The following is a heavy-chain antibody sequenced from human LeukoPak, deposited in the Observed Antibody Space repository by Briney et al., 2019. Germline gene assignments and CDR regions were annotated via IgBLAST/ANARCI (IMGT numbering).Heavy chain of an antibody. CDR3: ARGYYGSSGYYYYAFDI. D-gene: IGHD3-22*01. CDR2: FVTA. V-gene: IGHV1-69*05. Sequence: FVTANYAQKVQGRVTITRDESTSTAYMELSSLRSEDTAVYYCARGYYGSSGYYYYAFDIWCQGTMVTVSS. J-gene: IGHJ3*02.